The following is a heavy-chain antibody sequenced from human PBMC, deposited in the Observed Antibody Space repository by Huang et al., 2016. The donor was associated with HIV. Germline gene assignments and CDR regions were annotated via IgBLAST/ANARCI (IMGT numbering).Heavy chain of an antibody. CDR3: ARASNIFGGDYYYLDV. J-gene: IGHJ6*03. CDR2: INTIRHDP. V-gene: IGHV7-4-1*02. Sequence: QVQLVQSASELTKPGASVKIYCKDSGYSFTKCDMIWVRQAPGQGLEGMGWINTIRHDPAYARDFTVRCVFSLDASVSTAFLQISNLKAEDSGVYYCARASNIFGGDYYYLDVWGRGTAVTVSS. D-gene: IGHD3-3*02. CDR1: GYSFTKCD.